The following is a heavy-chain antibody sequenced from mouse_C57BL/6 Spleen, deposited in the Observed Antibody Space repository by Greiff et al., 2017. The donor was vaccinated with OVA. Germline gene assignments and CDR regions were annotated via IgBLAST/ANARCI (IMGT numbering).Heavy chain of an antibody. CDR1: GYTFTSYW. J-gene: IGHJ3*01. CDR2: IDPSDSYT. V-gene: IGHV1-69*01. CDR3: ASWDGSPCAY. Sequence: QVQLQQPGAELVMPGASVKLSCKASGYTFTSYWMHWVKQRPGQGLEWIGEIDPSDSYTNYNQKFKGKSTLTVDKSSSTADMQLSSLTSEDAAVYYCASWDGSPCAYWGQGTLVTVSA. D-gene: IGHD1-1*01.